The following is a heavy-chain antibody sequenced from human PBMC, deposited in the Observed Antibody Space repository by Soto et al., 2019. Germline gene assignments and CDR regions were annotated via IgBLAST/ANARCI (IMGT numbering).Heavy chain of an antibody. CDR2: IYYSGST. V-gene: IGHV4-59*01. J-gene: IGHJ2*01. D-gene: IGHD3-22*01. CDR1: GGSISSYY. Sequence: QVQLQESGPGLVKPSETLSLTCTVSGGSISSYYWSWIRQPPGKGLEWIGYIYYSGSTNYNPSLKSRVTISVDTSKNQFSLKLSSVTAADTAVYYCASIKSSYYDSSGYYEGVVAYFDLWGRGTLVTVSS. CDR3: ASIKSSYYDSSGYYEGVVAYFDL.